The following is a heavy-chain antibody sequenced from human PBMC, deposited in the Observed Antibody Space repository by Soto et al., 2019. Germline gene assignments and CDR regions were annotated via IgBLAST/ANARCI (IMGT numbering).Heavy chain of an antibody. J-gene: IGHJ6*02. V-gene: IGHV3-9*01. Sequence: LSLSCAASGFTFDDYAMHWVRQAPGKGLEWVSGISWNSGSIGYADSVKGRFTISRDNAKNSLYLQMNSLRAEDTALYYCAKEWMATTDYYYYGMHVWGQGTTVTV. CDR3: AKEWMATTDYYYYGMHV. D-gene: IGHD5-12*01. CDR1: GFTFDDYA. CDR2: ISWNSGSI.